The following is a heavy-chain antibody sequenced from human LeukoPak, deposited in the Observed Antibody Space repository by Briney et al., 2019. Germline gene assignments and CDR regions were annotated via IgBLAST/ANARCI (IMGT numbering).Heavy chain of an antibody. CDR3: ALATIFGAYYYYYYMDV. D-gene: IGHD5-12*01. J-gene: IGHJ6*03. V-gene: IGHV3-53*01. Sequence: GGALRLSCAASGFTVSSNYMSWVRQAPGKGLEWGSVIYSGGSTYYADSVKGRVTISRDKSKNTLYLQMNSLRAEDTAVYYCALATIFGAYYYYYYMDVWGKGTPVTVSS. CDR2: IYSGGST. CDR1: GFTVSSNY.